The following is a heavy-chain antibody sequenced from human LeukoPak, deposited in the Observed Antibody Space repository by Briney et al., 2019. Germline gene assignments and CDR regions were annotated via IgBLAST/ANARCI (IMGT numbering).Heavy chain of an antibody. J-gene: IGHJ6*03. CDR3: ARGQKNYYGSGSFPHAVYYYYYYMDV. CDR1: GRPISNYY. Sequence: PSETLSRTCTVHGRPISNYYWSWIPQPPGKGLEWIGYIYYSGNTYYNPSLKSRLTISVDTSKNQLSLQLSSVTAADTAVYYCARGQKNYYGSGSFPHAVYYYYYYMDVWGKGTTVTVSS. V-gene: IGHV4-59*01. CDR2: IYYSGNT. D-gene: IGHD3-10*01.